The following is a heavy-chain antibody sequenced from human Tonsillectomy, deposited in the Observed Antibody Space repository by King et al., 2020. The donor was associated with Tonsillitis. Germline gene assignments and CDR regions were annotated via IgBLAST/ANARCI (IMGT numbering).Heavy chain of an antibody. CDR1: GFTFSIYS. V-gene: IGHV3-21*01. J-gene: IGHJ6*03. CDR2: ISSTSSYI. D-gene: IGHD4-11*01. CDR3: ARVSTVTNLGIMEV. Sequence: QLVQSGGGLVKPGGSLRLSCVASGFTFSIYSMKWVRQAPGKGLEWVSSISSTSSYIYYADSVKGRFTISRDNAKNSLYLQMNSLRAEDTAVYYCARVSTVTNLGIMEVWGKGTTVTVSS.